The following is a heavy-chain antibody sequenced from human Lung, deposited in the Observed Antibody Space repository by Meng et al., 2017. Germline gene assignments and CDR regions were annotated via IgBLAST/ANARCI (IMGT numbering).Heavy chain of an antibody. D-gene: IGHD2-2*01. CDR1: CGSISSSNW. CDR2: IYHSGGT. Sequence: QRQVSAPELVHRSGALSLSCGVSCGSISSSNWWSWVRQPPGKGLEWSGEIYHSGGTKYNPSLKSRVTISVDKSKNQFSLKLSSVTAADTAVYYCARGLGEAVVPRTMFDYWGQGTLVTVSS. V-gene: IGHV4-4*02. J-gene: IGHJ4*02. CDR3: ARGLGEAVVPRTMFDY.